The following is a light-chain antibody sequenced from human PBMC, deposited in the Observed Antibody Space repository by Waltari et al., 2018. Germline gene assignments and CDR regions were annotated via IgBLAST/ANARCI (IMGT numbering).Light chain of an antibody. J-gene: IGKJ4*01. V-gene: IGKV1-39*01. Sequence: DIQMTQSPSSLSASVGDRVTITCRASQSINSYLIWYQQKPGKAPKLLIYAAYNLQSGVPSRFSGSESGTDFTLTISSLQPEDFATYYCQQSYRTAALTFGGGTKVEIK. CDR2: AAY. CDR3: QQSYRTAALT. CDR1: QSINSY.